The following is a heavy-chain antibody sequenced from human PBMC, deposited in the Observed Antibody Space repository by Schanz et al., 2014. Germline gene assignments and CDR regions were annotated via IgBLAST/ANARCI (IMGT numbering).Heavy chain of an antibody. CDR2: IKHDGSVK. V-gene: IGHV3-7*02. CDR1: GFTFSDYW. J-gene: IGHJ4*02. Sequence: EVQLLESGGGLVQPGGSLRLSCAASGFTFSDYWRGWVRQAPGKGPEWVANIKHDGSVKDYVDSVEGRFTISRDNAKRSLFLQMNSLRVEDTAVYFCVSQTGSPNYWGQGTLVTVSS. D-gene: IGHD6-13*01. CDR3: VSQTGSPNY.